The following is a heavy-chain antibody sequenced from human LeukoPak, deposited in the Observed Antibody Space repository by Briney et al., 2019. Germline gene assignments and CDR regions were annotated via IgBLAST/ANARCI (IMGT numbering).Heavy chain of an antibody. V-gene: IGHV3-23*01. CDR3: AKGVLAYCGGDCYSDAFDI. Sequence: GGSLRLSCAASGFTFSSYAMSWVRQAPGKGLEWVSAISGSGGSTYYADSVEGRFTISRDNSKNTLYLQMNSLRAEDTAVYYCAKGVLAYCGGDCYSDAFDIWGQGTMVTVSS. CDR1: GFTFSSYA. D-gene: IGHD2-21*02. CDR2: ISGSGGST. J-gene: IGHJ3*02.